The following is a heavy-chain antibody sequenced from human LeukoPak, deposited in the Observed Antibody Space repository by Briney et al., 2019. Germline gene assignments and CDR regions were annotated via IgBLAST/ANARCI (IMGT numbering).Heavy chain of an antibody. V-gene: IGHV4-59*01. CDR2: IYYTGST. D-gene: IGHD2-2*01. Sequence: NPSETLSLTCTVSGDSISSDYWSWIRQPPGKGLEWIGYIYYTGSTNYNPSLKSRVTISVDTSKNQFSLKLSSVTAADTAVYYCARVRGSSTKNYYFDYWGQGTLVTVSS. CDR3: ARVRGSSTKNYYFDY. CDR1: GDSISSDY. J-gene: IGHJ4*02.